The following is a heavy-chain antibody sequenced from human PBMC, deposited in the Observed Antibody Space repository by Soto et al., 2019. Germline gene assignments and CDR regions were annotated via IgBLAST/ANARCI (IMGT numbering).Heavy chain of an antibody. CDR2: TYYRSKWYN. CDR3: AREQWLVHAYYYYYGMDV. D-gene: IGHD6-19*01. J-gene: IGHJ6*02. CDR1: GDSVSSNSAA. Sequence: SKTRSLTCAISGDSVSSNSAAWNWIRQSPSRGLEWLGRTYYRSKWYNDYAVSVKSRITINPDTSKNQFSLQLNSVTPEDTAVYYCAREQWLVHAYYYYYGMDVWGQGTTVTVSS. V-gene: IGHV6-1*01.